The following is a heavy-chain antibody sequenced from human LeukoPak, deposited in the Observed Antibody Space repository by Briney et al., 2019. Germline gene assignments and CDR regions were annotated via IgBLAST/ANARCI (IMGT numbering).Heavy chain of an antibody. CDR2: IYSGGST. Sequence: GGSLRLSCAASGFTVSSNYMSWVRQAPGKGLEWVSIIYSGGSTYYADSVRGRFTISRDNSKNTLYLQMNSLRAEDTAVYYCASGSGSYRTPYYYLDVWGKGTTVTVSS. CDR3: ASGSGSYRTPYYYLDV. V-gene: IGHV3-53*01. CDR1: GFTVSSNY. J-gene: IGHJ6*03. D-gene: IGHD3-10*01.